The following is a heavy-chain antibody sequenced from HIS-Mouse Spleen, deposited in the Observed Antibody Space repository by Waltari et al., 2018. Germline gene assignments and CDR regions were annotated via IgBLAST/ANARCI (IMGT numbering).Heavy chain of an antibody. CDR3: AKDRGSPLYFDY. D-gene: IGHD1-26*01. J-gene: IGHJ4*02. V-gene: IGHV3-30*18. Sequence: QVQLVESGGGVVQPGRSLRLSCAPSGFTFSSYGMHWVRQAPGKGLEGVAVISYDGSNKYYADSVKGRFTISRDNSKNTLYLQMNSLRAEDTAVYYCAKDRGSPLYFDYWGQGTLVTVSS. CDR1: GFTFSSYG. CDR2: ISYDGSNK.